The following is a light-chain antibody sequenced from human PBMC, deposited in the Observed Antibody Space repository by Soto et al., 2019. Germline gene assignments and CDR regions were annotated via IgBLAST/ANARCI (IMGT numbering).Light chain of an antibody. Sequence: EIVMTQSPVTLSVSPGERATLSCSASQSVGRNLAWYQQKPGQAPRLLIYDASNRAAGVPARFSGSGSGTDFTLTISSLQSEDFALYYCQQYNNWPLTFGHGTRVEIK. CDR1: QSVGRN. CDR2: DAS. CDR3: QQYNNWPLT. V-gene: IGKV3-15*01. J-gene: IGKJ1*01.